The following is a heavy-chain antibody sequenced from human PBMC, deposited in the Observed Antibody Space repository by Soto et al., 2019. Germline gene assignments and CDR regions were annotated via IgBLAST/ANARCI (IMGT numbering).Heavy chain of an antibody. CDR1: GFIVSSNY. V-gene: IGHV3-66*01. Sequence: EVQLVESGGGLVQPGGSLRLSCAASGFIVSSNYMSWVRQAPGKGLEWVSVIYSGGSTYYADSVKGRFTISRDNSKNTLYLQMNSLRAEDTAVYYCAREYGGWYTDYWGQGTLVTVSS. J-gene: IGHJ4*02. CDR3: AREYGGWYTDY. D-gene: IGHD6-19*01. CDR2: IYSGGST.